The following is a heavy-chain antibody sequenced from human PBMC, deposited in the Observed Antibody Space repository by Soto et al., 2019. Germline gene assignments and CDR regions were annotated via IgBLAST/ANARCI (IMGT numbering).Heavy chain of an antibody. Sequence: QVQLVESGGGVVQPGRSLRLSCAASGFTFSSYGMHWVRQAPGKGLEWVAVIWDDGSNKYYADSVKGRFTISRDNSKNTLYLQMSSLRAEDTAVYYCARVYCDYESPLGGLDYWGQGTLVTVSS. CDR2: IWDDGSNK. V-gene: IGHV3-33*01. J-gene: IGHJ4*02. D-gene: IGHD4-17*01. CDR1: GFTFSSYG. CDR3: ARVYCDYESPLGGLDY.